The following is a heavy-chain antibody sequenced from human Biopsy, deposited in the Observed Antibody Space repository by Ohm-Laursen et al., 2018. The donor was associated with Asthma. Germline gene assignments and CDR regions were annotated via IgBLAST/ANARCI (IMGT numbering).Heavy chain of an antibody. CDR1: GGSMSSSSYY. V-gene: IGHV4-39*07. CDR3: ARGPELDV. J-gene: IGHJ6*02. Sequence: SETLSLTCTVSGGSMSSSSYYWGWIRQPPGKGLEWIGETNERGVANNNPSIKSRVIISIDTYGNRVSLKLTSVTAADTAVYYCARGPELDVWDQGTTVTVSS. CDR2: TNERGVA.